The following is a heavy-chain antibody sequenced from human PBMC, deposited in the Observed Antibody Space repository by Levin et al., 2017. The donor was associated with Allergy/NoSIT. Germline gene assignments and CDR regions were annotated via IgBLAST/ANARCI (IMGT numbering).Heavy chain of an antibody. D-gene: IGHD1-26*01. CDR3: AKGVGGAGGAGGDY. CDR2: ISYDGSNK. V-gene: IGHV3-30*18. J-gene: IGHJ4*02. CDR1: GFTFSSYG. Sequence: GGSLRLSCAASGFTFSSYGMHWVRQAPGKGLEWVAVISYDGSNKYYADSVKGRFTISRDNSKNTLYLQMNSLRAEDTAVYYCAKGVGGAGGAGGDYWGQGTLVTVSS.